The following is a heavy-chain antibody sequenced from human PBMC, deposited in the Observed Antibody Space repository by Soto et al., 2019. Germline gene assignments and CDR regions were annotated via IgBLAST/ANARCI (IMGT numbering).Heavy chain of an antibody. CDR2: ITSTSTYR. J-gene: IGHJ4*02. Sequence: PGGSLRLSCPASGFTFRSYAMNRVRQTQAKGLDWVSSITSTSTYRHYAASVKGRFIISIDNTNNSIFLQMNSLRGEETAICYCAIDLALPGTYRRQRGPVPVSS. CDR3: AIDLALPGTY. CDR1: GFTFRSYA. D-gene: IGHD6-19*01. V-gene: IGHV3-21*01.